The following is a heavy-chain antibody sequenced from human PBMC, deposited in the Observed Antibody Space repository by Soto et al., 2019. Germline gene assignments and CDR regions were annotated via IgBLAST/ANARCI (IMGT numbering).Heavy chain of an antibody. D-gene: IGHD2-2*01. CDR1: GYTFTSYG. Sequence: QVQLVQSGVEVEKPGASVKVSCKASGYTFTSYGISWVRQAPGQGLEWMAWISVYNGNTYYAQELQGRVTMTTDTSTSTVYMELRSMSFDDTAVYYCTTAPYCSSTSCYGNWCDPWGQGTLVIVSS. CDR2: ISVYNGNT. V-gene: IGHV1-18*04. J-gene: IGHJ5*02. CDR3: TTAPYCSSTSCYGNWCDP.